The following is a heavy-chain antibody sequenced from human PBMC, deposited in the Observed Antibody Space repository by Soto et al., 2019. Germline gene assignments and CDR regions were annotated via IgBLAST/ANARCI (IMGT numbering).Heavy chain of an antibody. CDR1: GGSISSYY. CDR3: ARESCSGGSCFDY. V-gene: IGHV4-59*01. D-gene: IGHD2-15*01. Sequence: SETLSLTCTVSGGSISSYYWSWIRQPPGKGLEWIGYIYYSGSTNYNPSLKSRVTISVDTSKNQFSLKLSSVTAADTAVYYCARESCSGGSCFDYWGQGTLVTVSS. CDR2: IYYSGST. J-gene: IGHJ4*02.